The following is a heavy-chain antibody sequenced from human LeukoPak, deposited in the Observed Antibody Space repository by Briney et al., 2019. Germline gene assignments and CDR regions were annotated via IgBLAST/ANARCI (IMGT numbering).Heavy chain of an antibody. CDR2: IYYSGST. J-gene: IGHJ4*02. Sequence: SETLSLTCTVSGGSISSYYWSWIRQPPGKGLEWIGYIYYSGSTNYNPSLKSRVIISVDTSKNQFSLKLSSVTAADTAVYYCARDREATFDYWGQGTLVTVSS. D-gene: IGHD1-26*01. V-gene: IGHV4-59*01. CDR1: GGSISSYY. CDR3: ARDREATFDY.